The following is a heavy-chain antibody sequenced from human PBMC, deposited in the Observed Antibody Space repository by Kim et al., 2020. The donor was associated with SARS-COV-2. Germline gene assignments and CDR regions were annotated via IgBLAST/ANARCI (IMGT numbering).Heavy chain of an antibody. V-gene: IGHV1-18*01. CDR1: GYIFSIYG. CDR3: VRGTWGDVNDY. CDR2: INTKDGDT. Sequence: ASVKVSCKTSGYIFSIYGFSWVRQAPGQGLEWMGWINTKDGDTKYVQKFQDRVTMTTDSSTSTAYMELRSLKFDDTAVYYCVRGTWGDVNDYWGQGTLVTVSS. D-gene: IGHD3-16*01. J-gene: IGHJ4*02.